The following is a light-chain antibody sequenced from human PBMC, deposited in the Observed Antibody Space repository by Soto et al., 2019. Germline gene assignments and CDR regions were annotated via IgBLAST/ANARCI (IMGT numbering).Light chain of an antibody. CDR2: EAS. Sequence: EIVLTQTPSTLSFFQVGIATLSCRASQNVGVRLAWYQHKPGQAPRLLIYEASNRAAGIPGRFSGSGSGTDFTLTITSLEPEDFAFYYCHQRQRWPRTFGQGTKWIS. V-gene: IGKV3-11*01. CDR3: HQRQRWPRT. J-gene: IGKJ1*01. CDR1: QNVGVR.